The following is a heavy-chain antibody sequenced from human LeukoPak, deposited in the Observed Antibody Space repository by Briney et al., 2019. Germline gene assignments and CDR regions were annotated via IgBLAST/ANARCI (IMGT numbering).Heavy chain of an antibody. Sequence: SETLSLTCTVSGGSISSSNYYWGWIRQPPGKGLEWIGSIYYSGSTYYSPSLKSRVTISVDTSKNQFSLKLSSVTAADTAVYYCARRGSYKGIAVAGNCHGLGYCGQGTLVTVSS. V-gene: IGHV4-39*07. CDR3: ARRGSYKGIAVAGNCHGLGY. J-gene: IGHJ4*02. D-gene: IGHD6-19*01. CDR2: IYYSGST. CDR1: GGSISSSNYY.